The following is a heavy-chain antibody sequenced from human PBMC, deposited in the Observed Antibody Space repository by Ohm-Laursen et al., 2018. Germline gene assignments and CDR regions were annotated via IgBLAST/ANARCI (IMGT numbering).Heavy chain of an antibody. CDR1: GGSISSGGYY. CDR2: IYYSGST. CDR3: ARDTYYDSSGHAYYYYGMDV. V-gene: IGHV4-31*03. J-gene: IGHJ6*02. D-gene: IGHD3-22*01. Sequence: TLSLTCTVSGGSISSGGYYWSWIRQHPGKGLEWIGYIYYSGSTYYNPSLKSRVTISVDTSKNQFSLKLSSVTAADTAVYYCARDTYYDSSGHAYYYYGMDVWGQGTTVTVSS.